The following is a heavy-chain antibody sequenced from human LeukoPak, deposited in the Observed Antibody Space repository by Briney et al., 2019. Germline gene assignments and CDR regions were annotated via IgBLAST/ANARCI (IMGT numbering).Heavy chain of an antibody. CDR3: ARDGFASGSHDY. CDR1: GFTFSGYW. D-gene: IGHD3-10*01. J-gene: IGHJ4*02. CDR2: IKQDGSEE. V-gene: IGHV3-7*01. Sequence: GGSLRLSCAASGFTFSGYWMSWVRQAPGKGLEWVANIKQDGSEENYVGSVRGRFIISRDNAKNSLYLQMNSLRVEDTAVYYCARDGFASGSHDYWGRGTLVTVSS.